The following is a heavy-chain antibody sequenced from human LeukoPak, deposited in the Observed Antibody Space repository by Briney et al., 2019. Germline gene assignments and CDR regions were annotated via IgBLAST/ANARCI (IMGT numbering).Heavy chain of an antibody. J-gene: IGHJ6*02. Sequence: PGGSLRLSCAASGFTFSSYAMHWVRQAPGKGLEWVAVISYDGSNKYYADSVKGRFTISRDNSKNTLYLQMNSLRAEDTAVYYCARRSGYAPYYYYYGMDVWGQGTTATVSS. V-gene: IGHV3-30-3*01. D-gene: IGHD3-22*01. CDR3: ARRSGYAPYYYYYGMDV. CDR1: GFTFSSYA. CDR2: ISYDGSNK.